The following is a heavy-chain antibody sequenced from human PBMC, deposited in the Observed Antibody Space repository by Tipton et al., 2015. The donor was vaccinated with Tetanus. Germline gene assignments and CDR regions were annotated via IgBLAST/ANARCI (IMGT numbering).Heavy chain of an antibody. CDR2: ISPSGRT. J-gene: IGHJ4*02. CDR3: VRANYEFPKKGPFDY. D-gene: IGHD3-3*01. CDR1: GGSLRSDDYQ. Sequence: TLSLTCTVSGGSLRSDDYQWNWIRQPPGKGLEWLAYISPSGRTNSNYSLKSRIPISQNKSKNQFSLRLTSVTAADTAVYYCVRANYEFPKKGPFDYWGPGSLVIVSS. V-gene: IGHV4-61*08.